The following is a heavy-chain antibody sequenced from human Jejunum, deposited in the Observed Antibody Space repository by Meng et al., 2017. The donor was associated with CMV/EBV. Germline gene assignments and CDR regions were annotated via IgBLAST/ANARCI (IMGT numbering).Heavy chain of an antibody. CDR3: ARGGWELLPFDY. D-gene: IGHD1-26*01. V-gene: IGHV1-69*05. CDR1: GGTVSSYA. J-gene: IGHJ4*02. CDR2: IIPIFETP. Sequence: CKASGGTVSSYAISWVRQAPGQGLGWMGGIIPIFETPTYAQRFRGRVTMTTDESTSTAYMELSSLRSDDTAVYYCARGGWELLPFDYWGQGTLVTVSS.